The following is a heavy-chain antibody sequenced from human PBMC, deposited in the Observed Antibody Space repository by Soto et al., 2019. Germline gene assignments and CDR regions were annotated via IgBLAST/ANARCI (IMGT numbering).Heavy chain of an antibody. CDR2: ISTYNGDT. CDR3: AREGVAPYYYYGMDV. Sequence: QVQLVQSGAEVKKPGASVKVSCTASGYTFTRSGISWVRQAPGQGLEWMGWISTYNGDTNYAQTFQGRVTMTTDTSTSTAYMELRSLRSDDTAVYYCAREGVAPYYYYGMDVWGQGTPVTVSS. CDR1: GYTFTRSG. V-gene: IGHV1-18*01. J-gene: IGHJ6*02. D-gene: IGHD5-12*01.